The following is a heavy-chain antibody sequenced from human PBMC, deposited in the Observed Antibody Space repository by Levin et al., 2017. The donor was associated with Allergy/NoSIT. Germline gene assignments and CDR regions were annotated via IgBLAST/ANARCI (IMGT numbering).Heavy chain of an antibody. CDR2: IKQDESEI. D-gene: IGHD3-10*01. CDR3: ARDGLLWFGDLHHYYGMDV. CDR1: GFTFSSYW. Sequence: GGSLRLSCAASGFTFSSYWMTWVRQAPGKGLEWVANIKQDESEIYYVDSVKGRFTISRDNAKNSLYLQMNSLRAEDTAVYYCARDGLLWFGDLHHYYGMDVWGQGTTVTVSS. V-gene: IGHV3-7*01. J-gene: IGHJ6*02.